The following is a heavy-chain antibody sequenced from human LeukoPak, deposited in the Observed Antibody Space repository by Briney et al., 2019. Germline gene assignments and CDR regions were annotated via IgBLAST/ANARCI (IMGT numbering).Heavy chain of an antibody. V-gene: IGHV3-66*01. J-gene: IGHJ6*02. CDR3: VRGAYYFYGMDV. D-gene: IGHD3-16*01. CDR1: GFIVSNNY. CDR2: IYSGGST. Sequence: PGGSLRLSCAASGFIVSNNYINWVRQAPGKGLEWVSVIYSGGSTYYADSVKGRFTISRDNAKNTLYLHITGLRADDTAVFYCVRGAYYFYGMDVWGQGTTVTASS.